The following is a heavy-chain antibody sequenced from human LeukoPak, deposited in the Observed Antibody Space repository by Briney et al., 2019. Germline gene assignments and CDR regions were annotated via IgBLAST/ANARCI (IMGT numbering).Heavy chain of an antibody. CDR3: ARGAVGALIDY. J-gene: IGHJ4*02. V-gene: IGHV4-59*01. CDR1: GGSISSYY. Sequence: SETLSLTCTVSGGSISSYYWSWIRQPPEKGLEWIGYIYYSGSTNYNPSLKSRVTISVDTSKNQFSLKLSSVTAADTAVYYCARGAVGALIDYWGQGTLVTVSS. D-gene: IGHD1-26*01. CDR2: IYYSGST.